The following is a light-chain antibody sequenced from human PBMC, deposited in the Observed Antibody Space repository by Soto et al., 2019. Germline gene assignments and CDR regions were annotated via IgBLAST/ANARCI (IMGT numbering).Light chain of an antibody. V-gene: IGKV2-28*01. CDR2: LGS. CDR1: QSLLHSNGYNY. CDR3: MQALRTPIT. J-gene: IGKJ5*01. Sequence: DIVMTQSPLSLPVTPGEPASISCRSSQSLLHSNGYNYLDWYLQKPGQSPQLLIYLGSNQASGVPDRFSGSGSGTDFTLKISRVEAEDVGVYYCMQALRTPITFGQGTRLEIK.